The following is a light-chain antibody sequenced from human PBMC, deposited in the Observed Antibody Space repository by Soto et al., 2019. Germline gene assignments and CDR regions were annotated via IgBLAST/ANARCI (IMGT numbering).Light chain of an antibody. J-gene: IGLJ1*01. V-gene: IGLV2-14*01. CDR2: DVT. CDR3: ASYTTTNILL. Sequence: QSSLTQPASVSGSPGQSITISCSGPTTDIHDFNSISWYQHHPGKAPKLIAYDVTRRPSGVSRRFSGSKSGLTASLTISGLQAEDEADYFCASYTTTNILLFGTATKLTVL. CDR1: TTDIHDFNS.